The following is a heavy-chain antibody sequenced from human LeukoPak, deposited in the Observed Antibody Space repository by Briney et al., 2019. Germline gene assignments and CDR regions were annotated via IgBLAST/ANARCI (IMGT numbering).Heavy chain of an antibody. CDR2: ISTSSSYI. D-gene: IGHD6-25*01. Sequence: PGGSLRLSCAASGFTFSSYSMNWVRQAPGKGLEWVSFISTSSSYIYYADSLKGRFTISRDNSKNTLYLQMNSLRAGDTAIYYCAKDRRLASFDYGGQGTLVTVSS. CDR1: GFTFSSYS. J-gene: IGHJ4*02. V-gene: IGHV3-21*04. CDR3: AKDRRLASFDY.